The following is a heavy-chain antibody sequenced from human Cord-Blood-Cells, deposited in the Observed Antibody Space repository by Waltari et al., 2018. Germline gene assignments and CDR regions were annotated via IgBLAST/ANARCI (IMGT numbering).Heavy chain of an antibody. Sequence: QVQLQQWGAGLLKPSETLSLTCAVYGGSFSGYYWSWIRQPPGKGLEWIGEINHSGSTNYNPTLTSRVTISVDTSKNQFSLKLSSVTAADTAVYYCARSLQNIAAAGSFDYWGQGTLVTVSS. CDR3: ARSLQNIAAAGSFDY. CDR1: GGSFSGYY. D-gene: IGHD6-13*01. J-gene: IGHJ4*02. CDR2: INHSGST. V-gene: IGHV4-34*01.